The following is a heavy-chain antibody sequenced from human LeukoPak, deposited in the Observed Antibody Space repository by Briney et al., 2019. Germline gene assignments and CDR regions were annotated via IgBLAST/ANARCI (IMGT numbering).Heavy chain of an antibody. J-gene: IGHJ4*02. Sequence: GGSLRLSCAASGFTFSSYSMNWVRQAPGKGLEWVSYISSSSTIYYADSVKGRFTISRDNAKNSLYLQMNSLRAEDTAVYYCARDGDSSSTFDYWGQGTLVTVSS. V-gene: IGHV3-48*01. CDR1: GFTFSSYS. CDR3: ARDGDSSSTFDY. CDR2: ISSSSTI. D-gene: IGHD6-6*01.